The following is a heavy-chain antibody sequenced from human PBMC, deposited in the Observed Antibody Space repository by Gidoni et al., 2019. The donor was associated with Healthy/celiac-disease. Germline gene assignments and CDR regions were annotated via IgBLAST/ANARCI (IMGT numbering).Heavy chain of an antibody. Sequence: QVQLQQWGAGLLKPSETLSLTCAVYGGSFSGYYWSWIRQPPGKGLEWIGEINHSGSTNYNPSLKSRVTISVDTSKNQFSLKLSSVTAADTAVYYCARRGREMATSHWGQGTLVTVSS. CDR1: GGSFSGYY. V-gene: IGHV4-34*01. D-gene: IGHD3-16*01. CDR2: INHSGST. J-gene: IGHJ4*02. CDR3: ARRGREMATSH.